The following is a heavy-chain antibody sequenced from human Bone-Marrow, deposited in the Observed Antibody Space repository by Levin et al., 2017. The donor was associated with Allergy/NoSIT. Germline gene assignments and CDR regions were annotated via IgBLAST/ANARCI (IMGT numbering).Heavy chain of an antibody. Sequence: GGSLRLSCAASGFTFSNYAMYWVRQAPGMGLAWVSTISDSGGSTYYADSVKGRFTISRDNSKNTRYLQMNSLRAEDTAVYYCAKRGSKQPNLDYFDYWGQGTLVTVSS. CDR2: ISDSGGST. CDR1: GFTFSNYA. D-gene: IGHD6-13*01. J-gene: IGHJ4*02. CDR3: AKRGSKQPNLDYFDY. V-gene: IGHV3-23*01.